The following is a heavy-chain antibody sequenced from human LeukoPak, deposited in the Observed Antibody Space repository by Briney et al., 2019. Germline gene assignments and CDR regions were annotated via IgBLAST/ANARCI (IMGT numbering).Heavy chain of an antibody. Sequence: GASVKVSCKASGYTFSGYFLHWVRQAPGQGLAWMGIINPSGGSTSYAQKFQGRVTMTRDTSTSTVYMELSSLRSEDTAVYYCARDQGIVVVTDAFDIWGQGTMVTVSS. CDR1: GYTFSGYF. D-gene: IGHD3-22*01. CDR2: INPSGGST. J-gene: IGHJ3*02. CDR3: ARDQGIVVVTDAFDI. V-gene: IGHV1-46*01.